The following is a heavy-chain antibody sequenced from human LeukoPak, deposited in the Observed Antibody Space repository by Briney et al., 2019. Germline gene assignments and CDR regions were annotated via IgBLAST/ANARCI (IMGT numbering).Heavy chain of an antibody. CDR2: ISGDGSSS. Sequence: GGSLRLSCAASGFTFSSYWMHWVRQAPGKGLVWVSRISGDGSSSTYADAVKGRFTISRDNAKNTVYLQMSSLRTEDTAVYYCARAARGLGAFDIWGQGTMVTVSS. J-gene: IGHJ3*02. D-gene: IGHD3-10*01. CDR3: ARAARGLGAFDI. V-gene: IGHV3-74*01. CDR1: GFTFSSYW.